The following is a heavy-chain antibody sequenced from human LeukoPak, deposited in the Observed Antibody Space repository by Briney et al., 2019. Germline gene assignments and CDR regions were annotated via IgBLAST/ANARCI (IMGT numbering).Heavy chain of an antibody. D-gene: IGHD3-3*01. CDR3: ARHPSDDFWTFDP. Sequence: SETLSLTCTVSGGSISSYYWSWIRQPPGKGLEGIGYIYTSGSTNYNPSLKSRVTISVDTSKNQFSLKLSSVTAADTAVYCCARHPSDDFWTFDPWGQGTLVTVSS. J-gene: IGHJ5*02. CDR1: GGSISSYY. CDR2: IYTSGST. V-gene: IGHV4-4*09.